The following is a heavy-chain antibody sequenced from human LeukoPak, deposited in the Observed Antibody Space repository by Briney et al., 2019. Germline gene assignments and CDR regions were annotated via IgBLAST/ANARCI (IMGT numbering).Heavy chain of an antibody. Sequence: GGSLRLSCAASGFTVSSNYMSWVRQAPGKGLEWVSVIYSGGSTYYADSVRGRFTISRDNSKNTLYLQMNSLRAEDTAVYYCARAPSAILAHDYWGQGTLVTVSS. CDR2: IYSGGST. J-gene: IGHJ4*02. CDR1: GFTVSSNY. CDR3: ARAPSAILAHDY. V-gene: IGHV3-66*01. D-gene: IGHD1-26*01.